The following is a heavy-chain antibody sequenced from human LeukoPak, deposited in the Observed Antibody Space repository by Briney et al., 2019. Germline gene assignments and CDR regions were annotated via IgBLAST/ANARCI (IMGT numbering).Heavy chain of an antibody. D-gene: IGHD6-13*01. CDR1: GYTFTGYY. V-gene: IGHV1-2*06. CDR3: ARGSSWYDYYYYMDG. CDR2: INPNSGGT. J-gene: IGHJ6*03. Sequence: GASVKVSCKASGYTFTGYYMHWVRQAPGQGLEWMGRINPNSGGTNYAQKFQGRVTMTRDTSISTDYMELSRLRSDDTAVYYCARGSSWYDYYYYMDGWGKGTTVTVSS.